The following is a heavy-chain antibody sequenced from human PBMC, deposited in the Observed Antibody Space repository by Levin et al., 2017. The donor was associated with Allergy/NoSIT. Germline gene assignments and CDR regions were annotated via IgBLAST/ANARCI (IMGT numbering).Heavy chain of an antibody. CDR2: IKQDGSEK. V-gene: IGHV3-7*01. CDR1: GFTLSSYW. J-gene: IGHJ4*02. D-gene: IGHD3-10*01. Sequence: LSLTCAASGFTLSSYWMSWVRQAPGKGLEWVSNIKQDGSEKYYVDSVKGRFTISRDNAKNSLYLQMNSLRAEDTAVYYCARDRGDGQGDYWGQGALVTVSS. CDR3: ARDRGDGQGDY.